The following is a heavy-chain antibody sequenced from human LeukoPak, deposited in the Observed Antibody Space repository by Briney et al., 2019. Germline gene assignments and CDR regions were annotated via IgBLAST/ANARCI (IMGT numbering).Heavy chain of an antibody. V-gene: IGHV1-18*01. CDR2: SSAYNGYT. D-gene: IGHD3-16*02. Sequence: ASVKVSCKASGYTFTSYGISWLRQATGQGLEWMVGSSAYNGYTNYAQKLQGRVTMTTDTPTSTAYMELRSLRSDDTAVYYCARDRGVTFGGVIVEIVYWGQGTLVTVSS. CDR1: GYTFTSYG. J-gene: IGHJ4*02. CDR3: ARDRGVTFGGVIVEIVY.